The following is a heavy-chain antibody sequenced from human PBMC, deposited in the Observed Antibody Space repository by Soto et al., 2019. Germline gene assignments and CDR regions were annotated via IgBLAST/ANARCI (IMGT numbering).Heavy chain of an antibody. V-gene: IGHV4-39*01. CDR2: IYYSGST. J-gene: IGHJ4*02. Sequence: QLQLQESGPGLVKPSETLSLTCTVSGGSISSSYYWGWIRQPPGKGLEWIGSIYYSGSTYYNPSLTSRVTISVDTSKNQFSLKLSSVTAADTAVYYCATLWFGEGNYWGQGTLVTVSS. D-gene: IGHD3-10*01. CDR3: ATLWFGEGNY. CDR1: GGSISSSYY.